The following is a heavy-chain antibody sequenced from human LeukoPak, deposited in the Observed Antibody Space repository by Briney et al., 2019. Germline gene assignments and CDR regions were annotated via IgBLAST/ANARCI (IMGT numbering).Heavy chain of an antibody. J-gene: IGHJ3*02. CDR3: TTNDDFDI. CDR1: GFTFSNAW. Sequence: PGGSLRLSCAASGFTFSNAWMNWVRQAPGKGLEWVGRIKRKPDGGPTDYAAPVKGRFTISRDDSKNTLYLQMNSLKTDDTAGYDCTTNDDFDIWGQGTMVIVSS. V-gene: IGHV3-15*01. CDR2: IKRKPDGGPT.